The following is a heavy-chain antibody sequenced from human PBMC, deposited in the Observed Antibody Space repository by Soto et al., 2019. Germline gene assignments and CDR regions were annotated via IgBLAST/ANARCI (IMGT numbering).Heavy chain of an antibody. CDR3: ASTKSDSSAYYYWYLGL. CDR2: IIPIFGTA. V-gene: IGHV1-69*06. D-gene: IGHD3-22*01. J-gene: IGHJ2*01. CDR1: EDTFRNYA. Sequence: QVELVQSGAEVKKPGSSVKVSCQASEDTFRNYAISWVRQAPGQGLEWMGGIIPIFGTANYAQKFQGRVKITADTSANTVYLELSSLRSEDTAVYYCASTKSDSSAYYYWYLGLWGRGTLGTVSS.